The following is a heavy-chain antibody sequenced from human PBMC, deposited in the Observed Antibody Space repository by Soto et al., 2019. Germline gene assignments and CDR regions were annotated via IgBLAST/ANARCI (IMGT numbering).Heavy chain of an antibody. CDR1: GGTCSSYA. Sequence: QVQLVQSGAEVKKPGSSVKVSCKASGGTCSSYAISWVRQAPGQGLEWMGGIIPISGTANYAQKFQGRVTITADESTRTAYMELSSLRSEDTAVYYCARSQGSSTSLEIYYYYYYGMDVWGQGTTVTVSS. D-gene: IGHD2-2*01. CDR3: ARSQGSSTSLEIYYYYYYGMDV. J-gene: IGHJ6*02. CDR2: IIPISGTA. V-gene: IGHV1-69*01.